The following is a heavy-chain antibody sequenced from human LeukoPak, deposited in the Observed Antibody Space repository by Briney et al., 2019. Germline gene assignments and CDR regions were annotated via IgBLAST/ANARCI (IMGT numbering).Heavy chain of an antibody. Sequence: GESLKISCKSSGYSFTDYWIGWVRQMPGKGLEWVGIIYPGDSDTRYSPSFQGQVTISADKSISTVYLQWSSLKASDTAMYYCARHVEPVRSLYYFDYWGQGTLVTVSS. CDR2: IYPGDSDT. CDR1: GYSFTDYW. V-gene: IGHV5-51*01. D-gene: IGHD3-10*01. CDR3: ARHVEPVRSLYYFDY. J-gene: IGHJ4*02.